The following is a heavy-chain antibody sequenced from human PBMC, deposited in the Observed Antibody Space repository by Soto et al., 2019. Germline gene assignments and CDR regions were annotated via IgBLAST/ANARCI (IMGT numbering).Heavy chain of an antibody. CDR1: VFSLSTSGVG. J-gene: IGHJ4*02. D-gene: IGHD6-6*01. CDR3: AHPDIAYSSSTPDPDYYFDY. Sequence: SGPTLVNPTQTLTLTCTFSVFSLSTSGVGVGWIRQPPGKALEWLALIYWNDDKRYSPSLKSRLTITKDTSKNQVVLTMTNMDPVDTATYYCAHPDIAYSSSTPDPDYYFDYWGQGTLVTVSS. CDR2: IYWNDDK. V-gene: IGHV2-5*01.